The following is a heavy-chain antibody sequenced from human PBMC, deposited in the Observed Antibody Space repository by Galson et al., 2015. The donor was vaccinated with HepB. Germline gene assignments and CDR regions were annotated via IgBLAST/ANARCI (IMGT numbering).Heavy chain of an antibody. Sequence: QVQLQESGPGLVKPSETLSLTCSVSGGSISSYYWSWIRQPPGEGLEWIGYIYYSGSTNYNPSLKSRVTISVDTSKNQFSLKLSSVTAADTAVYYCARHGRYYDFWSGYSNDAFDIWGQGTMVTVSS. CDR1: GGSISSYY. CDR3: ARHGRYYDFWSGYSNDAFDI. J-gene: IGHJ3*02. V-gene: IGHV4-59*08. D-gene: IGHD3-3*01. CDR2: IYYSGST.